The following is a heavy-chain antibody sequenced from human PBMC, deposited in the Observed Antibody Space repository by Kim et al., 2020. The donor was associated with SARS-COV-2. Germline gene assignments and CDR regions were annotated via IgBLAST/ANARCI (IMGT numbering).Heavy chain of an antibody. Sequence: ADAVMGRFTISRDNAKNSLYLQMNSLRDEDTAVYYCAGDAASRPWETPFDYWGQGTLVTVSS. CDR3: AGDAASRPWETPFDY. J-gene: IGHJ4*02. D-gene: IGHD1-26*01. V-gene: IGHV3-48*02.